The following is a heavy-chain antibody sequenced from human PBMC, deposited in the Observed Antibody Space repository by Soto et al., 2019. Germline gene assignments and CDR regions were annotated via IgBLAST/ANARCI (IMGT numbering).Heavy chain of an antibody. CDR1: GFTFSGYW. V-gene: IGHV3-7*01. J-gene: IGHJ4*02. CDR3: ARDPVCSGGSCYDY. Sequence: EVQLVESGGGLVQPGGSLRLSCAASGFTFSGYWMTWVRQAPGKGLEWVANIKQDGSEIYYVDSVKGRFTISRDNAENSLYLQMNSLRAEDTAVYYCARDPVCSGGSCYDYWGQGTLVTVTS. D-gene: IGHD2-15*01. CDR2: IKQDGSEI.